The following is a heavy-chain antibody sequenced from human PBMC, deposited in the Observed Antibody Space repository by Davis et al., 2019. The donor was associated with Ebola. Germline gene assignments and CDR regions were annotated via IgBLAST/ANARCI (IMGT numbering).Heavy chain of an antibody. CDR2: INPNSGGT. J-gene: IGHJ6*02. CDR3: ARVGATVAYYYYYGMDV. V-gene: IGHV1-2*04. Sequence: ASVKVSCKASGYTFTGYYMLWVRQAPGQGLEWMGWINPNSGGTNYAQKFQGWVTMTRDTSISTAYMELSRLRSDDTAVYYCARVGATVAYYYYYGMDVWGQGTTVTVSS. CDR1: GYTFTGYY. D-gene: IGHD1-26*01.